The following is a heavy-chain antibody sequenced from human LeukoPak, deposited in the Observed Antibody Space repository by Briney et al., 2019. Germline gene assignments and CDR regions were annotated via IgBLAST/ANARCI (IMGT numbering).Heavy chain of an antibody. CDR1: GFTFSSYE. V-gene: IGHV3-48*03. CDR2: ISSSGSTI. J-gene: IGHJ6*03. CDR3: AKGVKVPLLRYFSYYMDV. D-gene: IGHD3-9*01. Sequence: GGSLRLSCAASGFTFSSYEMNWVRQAPGKGLEWVSYISSSGSTIYYADSVKGRFTISRDNAKNTLYLQMNSLRAEDTAVYYCAKGVKVPLLRYFSYYMDVWGKGTTVTISS.